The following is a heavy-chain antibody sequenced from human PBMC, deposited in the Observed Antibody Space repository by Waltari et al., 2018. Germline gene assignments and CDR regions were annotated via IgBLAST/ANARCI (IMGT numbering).Heavy chain of an antibody. V-gene: IGHV3-43*01. Sequence: EVQLVESGGVVVQPGGSLRLSCAASGFTFDDYTMHWVRQAPGKGLEWVSLISWDGGSTYYADSVKGRFTISRDNAKNSLYLEMNSLTAEDTAVYYCARHGDFCFDYWGQGILVTVSS. J-gene: IGHJ4*02. CDR2: ISWDGGST. D-gene: IGHD4-17*01. CDR1: GFTFDDYT. CDR3: ARHGDFCFDY.